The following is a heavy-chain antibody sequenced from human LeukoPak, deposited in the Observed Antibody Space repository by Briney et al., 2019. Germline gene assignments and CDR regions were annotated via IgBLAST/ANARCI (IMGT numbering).Heavy chain of an antibody. CDR3: AKDYTGDYGQDAFDI. J-gene: IGHJ3*02. Sequence: GGSLRLSCAASGFTFSSYAMSWVRQAPGKGLEWGSAISGSGGSTYYADSVKGRFTISRDNSKNTLYLQMNSLRAEDTAVYYCAKDYTGDYGQDAFDIWGQGTMVTVSS. CDR2: ISGSGGST. V-gene: IGHV3-23*01. D-gene: IGHD4-17*01. CDR1: GFTFSSYA.